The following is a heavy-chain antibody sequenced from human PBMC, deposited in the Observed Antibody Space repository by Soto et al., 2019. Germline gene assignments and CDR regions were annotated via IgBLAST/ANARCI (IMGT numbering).Heavy chain of an antibody. D-gene: IGHD6-13*01. J-gene: IGHJ5*02. Sequence: QVQLVESGGGVVQPGRSLRLSCTASGFIFSTYGMHWVRQAPGKGLEWVALISYDGRNRNYPDSVKGRFIISRDNSKNTLYLEINSLRAEDTGVYYCAKDLGYSSSWYNSRWFDPWGQGTLVTVSS. V-gene: IGHV3-30*18. CDR1: GFIFSTYG. CDR2: ISYDGRNR. CDR3: AKDLGYSSSWYNSRWFDP.